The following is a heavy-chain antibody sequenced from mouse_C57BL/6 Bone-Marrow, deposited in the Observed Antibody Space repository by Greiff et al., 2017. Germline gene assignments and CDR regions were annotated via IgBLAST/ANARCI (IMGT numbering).Heavy chain of an antibody. J-gene: IGHJ2*01. CDR1: GFNIKDDY. CDR2: IDPENGDT. Sequence: VQLQQSGAELVRPGASVKLSCTASGFNIKDDYMHWVKQRPEQGLEWIGWIDPENGDTEYASKFQGKATITADTASTTAYLQRSSRTSEDTAVYYCTFITTVPGDDWGQGTTLTVSS. CDR3: TFITTVPGDD. V-gene: IGHV14-4*01. D-gene: IGHD1-1*01.